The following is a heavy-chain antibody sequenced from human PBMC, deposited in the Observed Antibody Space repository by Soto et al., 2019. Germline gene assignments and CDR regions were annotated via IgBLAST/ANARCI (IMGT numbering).Heavy chain of an antibody. CDR3: ARTYCSSTSCYLDY. V-gene: IGHV5-10-1*01. Sequence: GESLKISCKGSGYSFTIYWISWVRQMPGKGLEWMGRIDPSDSYTNYSPSFQGHVTISADKSISTAYLQWSSLKASDTAMYYCARTYCSSTSCYLDYWGQGTLVTVSS. CDR1: GYSFTIYW. D-gene: IGHD2-2*01. CDR2: IDPSDSYT. J-gene: IGHJ4*02.